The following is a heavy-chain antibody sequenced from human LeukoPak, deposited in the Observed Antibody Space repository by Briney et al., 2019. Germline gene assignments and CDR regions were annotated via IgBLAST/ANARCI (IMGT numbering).Heavy chain of an antibody. CDR2: ISSSSSPI. CDR3: ARVDRYYDSWADY. CDR1: GFIFSNYN. Sequence: GGSLRLSCAASGFIFSNYNMNWVRQAPGKGLEWISYISSSSSPIYYADSVKGRFTISRDNAKNSLYLQMNSLRDEDTAVYYCARVDRYYDSWADYWGQGTLVTVSS. D-gene: IGHD3-22*01. J-gene: IGHJ4*02. V-gene: IGHV3-48*02.